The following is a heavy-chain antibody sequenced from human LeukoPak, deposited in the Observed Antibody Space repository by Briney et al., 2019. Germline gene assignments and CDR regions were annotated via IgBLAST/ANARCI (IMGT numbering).Heavy chain of an antibody. CDR3: AELGITMIGGV. CDR1: GFSISDSY. CDR2: FRGRGSDI. J-gene: IGHJ6*04. Sequence: GGSLRLSCVVSGFSISDSYMTWIRQTPGKGLEWLAYFRGRGSDIYFADSVKGRFTISRDNAKNSLYLQMNSLRAEDTAVYYCAELGITMIGGVWGKGTPVTISS. D-gene: IGHD3-10*02. V-gene: IGHV3-11*04.